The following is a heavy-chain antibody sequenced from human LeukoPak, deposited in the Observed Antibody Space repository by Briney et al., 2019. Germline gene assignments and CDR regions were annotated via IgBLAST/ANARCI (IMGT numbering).Heavy chain of an antibody. D-gene: IGHD5-18*01. J-gene: IGHJ4*02. V-gene: IGHV4-59*01. CDR2: IYYSGST. Sequence: SATLSLTCTVSGRSISSYHWSWIRQPPGKGLEWIGYIYYSGSTNYNPSLKSRVTISVDTSENQFSLKLSSVTAADTAVYYCARVLGGYTYGYSYFDYWGQGTLVTVSS. CDR1: GRSISSYH. CDR3: ARVLGGYTYGYSYFDY.